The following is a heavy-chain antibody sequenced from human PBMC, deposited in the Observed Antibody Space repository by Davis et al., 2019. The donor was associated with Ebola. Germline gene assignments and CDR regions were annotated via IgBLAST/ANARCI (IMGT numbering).Heavy chain of an antibody. J-gene: IGHJ3*02. D-gene: IGHD1-14*01. Sequence: GESLKISCAASGFTFSDYYMSWIRQAPGKGLEWVSGINWNGGSTGYADSVKGRFTISRDNAKNSLYLQMNSLRAEDTAVYYCARDIILPGTDAFDIWGQGTMVTVSS. V-gene: IGHV3-20*04. CDR1: GFTFSDYY. CDR2: INWNGGST. CDR3: ARDIILPGTDAFDI.